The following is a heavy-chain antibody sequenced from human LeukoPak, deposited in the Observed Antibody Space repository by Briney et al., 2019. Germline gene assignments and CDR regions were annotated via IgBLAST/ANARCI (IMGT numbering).Heavy chain of an antibody. Sequence: GGSLRLSCAASGFTFSNYWMHWVRQAPGKGLEWVAYIRVDGIDKYYPDSVKGRFTISRDNAKNSLYLQMNSLRPEDTALYYCAKSNDYDILTGYSNWGQGTLVTVSS. D-gene: IGHD3-9*01. J-gene: IGHJ4*02. CDR3: AKSNDYDILTGYSN. V-gene: IGHV3-30*02. CDR1: GFTFSNYW. CDR2: IRVDGIDK.